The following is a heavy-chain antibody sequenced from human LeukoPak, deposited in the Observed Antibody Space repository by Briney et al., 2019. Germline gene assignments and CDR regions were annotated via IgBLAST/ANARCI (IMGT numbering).Heavy chain of an antibody. D-gene: IGHD3-22*01. CDR2: IYSGGST. J-gene: IGHJ3*02. V-gene: IGHV3-66*01. Sequence: PGGSRRLSCAASGFTVSSNYMSWVRQAPGKGLEWVSVIYSGGSTYYADSVKGRFTISRDNSKNTLYLQMNSLRAEDTAVYYCASRDYYDSSGYYDAFDIWGQGTMVTVSS. CDR3: ASRDYYDSSGYYDAFDI. CDR1: GFTVSSNY.